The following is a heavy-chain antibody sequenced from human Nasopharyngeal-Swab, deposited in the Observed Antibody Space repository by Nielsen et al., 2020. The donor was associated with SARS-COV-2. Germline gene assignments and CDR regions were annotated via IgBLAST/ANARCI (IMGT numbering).Heavy chain of an antibody. CDR1: GFTLSNFV. CDR3: ARDTVPKYYYFYYGMDV. D-gene: IGHD2-2*01. V-gene: IGHV3-74*01. CDR2: IPTDDNPT. J-gene: IGHJ6*02. Sequence: GGSLRLSCVASGFTLSNFVMHWVRQVPGEGLVWVSRIPTDDNPTTYADSVKGRFTFSRDNSKNTLYLQMNSLRAEDTAVYYCARDTVPKYYYFYYGMDVWGQGTTVTVSS.